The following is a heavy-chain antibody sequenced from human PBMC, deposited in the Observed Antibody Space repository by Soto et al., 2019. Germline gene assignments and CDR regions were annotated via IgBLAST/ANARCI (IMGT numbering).Heavy chain of an antibody. D-gene: IGHD3-16*01. CDR3: ARGQCLQMDV. Sequence: PSDTLSLTCAVYGGSFSGYYWSWVRQPPGKGLEWIGEINHSGSTNYNPSLKSRVTISVDTSKNQFSLKLSSVTAADTAVYYCARGQCLQMDVWGKGTTVTVSS. V-gene: IGHV4-34*01. CDR1: GGSFSGYY. J-gene: IGHJ6*03. CDR2: INHSGST.